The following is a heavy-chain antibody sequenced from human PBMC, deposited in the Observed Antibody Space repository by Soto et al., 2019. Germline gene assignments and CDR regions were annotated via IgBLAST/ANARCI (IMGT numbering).Heavy chain of an antibody. CDR2: IIPIFGTA. CDR3: AVRSPGIAAAGPEVSGTDV. J-gene: IGHJ6*02. Sequence: SVKVSCKASGGTFSIYAISGVRQAPGQGLEWMGGIIPIFGTANYAQKFQGRVTITADESTSTAYMELSSLRSEDTAVYYCAVRSPGIAAAGPEVSGTDVWGPGTTVTVSS. CDR1: GGTFSIYA. D-gene: IGHD6-13*01. V-gene: IGHV1-69*13.